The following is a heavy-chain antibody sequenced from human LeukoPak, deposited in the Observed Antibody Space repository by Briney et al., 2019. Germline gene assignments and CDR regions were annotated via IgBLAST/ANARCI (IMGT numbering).Heavy chain of an antibody. J-gene: IGHJ3*02. V-gene: IGHV4-59*01. CDR2: IYYSGST. CDR3: ANIIAVAGIDAFDI. CDR1: GGSISSYY. D-gene: IGHD6-19*01. Sequence: KPSETLSLTCTVSGGSISSYYWSWIRQPPGKGLEWIGYIYYSGSTNYNPSLKSRVTISVDTSKNQFSLKLSSVTAADTAVYYCANIIAVAGIDAFDIWGQGTMVTVSS.